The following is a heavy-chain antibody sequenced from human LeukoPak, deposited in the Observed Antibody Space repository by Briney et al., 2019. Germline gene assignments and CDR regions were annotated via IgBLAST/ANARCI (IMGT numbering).Heavy chain of an antibody. CDR2: IYYSGST. J-gene: IGHJ4*02. CDR3: ARHWETSNWYVDY. D-gene: IGHD1-26*01. CDR1: GGSISSYS. V-gene: IGHV4-59*08. Sequence: SETLSLTCTVSGGSISSYSWNWIRQPPGKGLEWIGYIYYSGSTNYNPSLKSRVTISVDTSKNQLSLTLSSVTAADTAVYYCARHWETSNWYVDYWGQGTLVTVSS.